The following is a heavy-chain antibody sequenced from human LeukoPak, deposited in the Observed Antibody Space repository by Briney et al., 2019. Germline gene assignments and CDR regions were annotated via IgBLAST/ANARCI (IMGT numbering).Heavy chain of an antibody. CDR3: AREGRLDYYTN. V-gene: IGHV4-30-4*01. CDR1: GGSISSGDYY. Sequence: SETLSLTCTVSGGSISSGDYYWSWIRQPPGKGLEWIGYIYYSGSTYYNPSLKSRVTISVDTSKNQFSLKLSSVTAADTAMYYCAREGRLDYYTNWGQGTLVTVSS. J-gene: IGHJ4*02. CDR2: IYYSGST. D-gene: IGHD3-10*01.